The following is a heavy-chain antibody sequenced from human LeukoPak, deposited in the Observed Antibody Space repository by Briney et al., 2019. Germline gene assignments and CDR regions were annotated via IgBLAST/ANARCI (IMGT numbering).Heavy chain of an antibody. CDR3: ARLNFGDDY. CDR1: GFTFNTNA. J-gene: IGHJ4*02. Sequence: GGSLRLSCAASGFTFNTNAMNWVRQAPGKGLEWVSLIYGSTSADYADSVKGRFTISRDTSMNTVYLQMNSLRAEDTAVYYCARLNFGDDYWGQGTLVTVSS. D-gene: IGHD4-17*01. CDR2: IYGSTSA. V-gene: IGHV3-66*01.